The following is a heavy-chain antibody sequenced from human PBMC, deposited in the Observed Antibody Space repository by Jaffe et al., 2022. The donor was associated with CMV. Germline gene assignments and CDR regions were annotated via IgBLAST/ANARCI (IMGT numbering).Heavy chain of an antibody. CDR1: GGSISSYY. D-gene: IGHD6-6*01. CDR3: ARGRYSSSSRGAYYYGMDV. V-gene: IGHV4-4*07. J-gene: IGHJ6*02. Sequence: QVQLQESGPGLVKPSETLSLTCTVSGGSISSYYWSWIRQPAGKGLEWIGRIYTSGSTNYNPSLKSRVTMSVDTSKNQFSLKLSSVTAADTAVYYCARGRYSSSSRGAYYYGMDVWGQGTTVTVSS. CDR2: IYTSGST.